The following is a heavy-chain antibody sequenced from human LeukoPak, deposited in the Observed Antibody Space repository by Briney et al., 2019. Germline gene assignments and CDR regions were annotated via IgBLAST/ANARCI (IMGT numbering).Heavy chain of an antibody. CDR2: IYPGDSDT. V-gene: IGHV5-51*01. J-gene: IGHJ4*02. Sequence: GESLKISFQGSGYSFTTYWIGWVRQMPGEGLELIGIIYPGDSDTRYSPSLQAQVTLSADKSIITAYVQWSSLRASDTAMYYCARHRRFGDYHGPFDYWGQGTLVTVSS. CDR1: GYSFTTYW. D-gene: IGHD4-17*01. CDR3: ARHRRFGDYHGPFDY.